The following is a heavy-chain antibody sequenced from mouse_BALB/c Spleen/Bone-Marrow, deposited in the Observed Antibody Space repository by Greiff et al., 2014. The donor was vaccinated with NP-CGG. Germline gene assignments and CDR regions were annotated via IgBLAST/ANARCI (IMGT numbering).Heavy chain of an antibody. CDR3: IRVLDY. CDR1: GFSLTTYD. V-gene: IGHV2-9-2*01. CDR2: IWTGGGT. J-gene: IGHJ2*01. Sequence: VQGVESGPGLVAPSQSLSITCTVSGFSLTTYDIGWIRQSPGKGLEWLGVIWTGGGTNYNSAFMSRLSITKDNSRSQVFLKMNSLQTDDTAIYYCIRVLDYWGQGTTLTVSS.